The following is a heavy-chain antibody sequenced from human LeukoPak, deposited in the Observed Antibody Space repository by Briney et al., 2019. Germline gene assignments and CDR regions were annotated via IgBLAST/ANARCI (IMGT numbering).Heavy chain of an antibody. D-gene: IGHD2-15*01. Sequence: GGSLRLSCAASGFTFDDYAMHWVRQAPGKGLEWVSGISWNSGSIGYADSVKGRFTISRDNAKNFLYLQMNSLRAEDTALYYCVKDDGWFSWGQGTMVTVSS. CDR1: GFTFDDYA. CDR2: ISWNSGSI. CDR3: VKDDGWFS. J-gene: IGHJ3*01. V-gene: IGHV3-9*01.